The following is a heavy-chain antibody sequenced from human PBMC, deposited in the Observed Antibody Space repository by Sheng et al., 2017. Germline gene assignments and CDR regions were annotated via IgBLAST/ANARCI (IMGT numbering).Heavy chain of an antibody. D-gene: IGHD3-16*02. CDR3: TKEPYDNVWGSFRFDE. Sequence: QVQLVESGGGVVQPGRSLRLSCAASGFALSNYGMHWVRQAPGKGLEWVAILSYDGSNEYYADSVKGRFTISRDNSNNTLYLQMNSLRTEDTALYYCTKEPYDNVWGSFRFDEWGQGTLVTVSP. CDR1: GFALSNYG. J-gene: IGHJ4*02. V-gene: IGHV3-30*18. CDR2: LSYDGSNE.